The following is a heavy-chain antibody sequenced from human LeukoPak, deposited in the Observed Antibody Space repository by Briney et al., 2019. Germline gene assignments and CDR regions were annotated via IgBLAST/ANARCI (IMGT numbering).Heavy chain of an antibody. CDR1: GDSISSYY. D-gene: IGHD2-15*01. V-gene: IGHV4-59*01. CDR2: IYYSGST. Sequence: SETLFLTCTVSGDSISSYYWSWIRQPPGEGLEWIGYIYYSGSTDYHPSLKSRVTILVDTSKNQFYLKLSSVTAADTAVYYCAKADLGYCSGGSCSYWGQGTLVTVSS. CDR3: AKADLGYCSGGSCSY. J-gene: IGHJ4*02.